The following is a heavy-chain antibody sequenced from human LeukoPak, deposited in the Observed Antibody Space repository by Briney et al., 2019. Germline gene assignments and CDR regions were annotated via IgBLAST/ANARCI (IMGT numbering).Heavy chain of an antibody. CDR3: ARGHYYTASGSYRTILYGFDI. Sequence: SETLSLTCTVSGGSISSYYWSRIRQPAGKGLEWIGRIYTSGGTNYNPSLKSRVTMSVDTSKNQFSLKLSSVTAADTAVYYCARGHYYTASGSYRTILYGFDIWGQGTMVTVSS. V-gene: IGHV4-4*07. J-gene: IGHJ3*02. CDR2: IYTSGGT. CDR1: GGSISSYY. D-gene: IGHD3-10*01.